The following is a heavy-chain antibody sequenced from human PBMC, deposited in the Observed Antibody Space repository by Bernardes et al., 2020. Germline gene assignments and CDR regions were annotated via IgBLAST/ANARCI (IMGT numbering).Heavy chain of an antibody. J-gene: IGHJ6*02. CDR3: ATDLDYSNHRTKYYYYGMDV. Sequence: ASVKVSCKVSGYTLTELSMHWVRQAPGKGLEWMGGFDPEDGETIYAQKFQGRVTMTEDTSTDTAYMELSSLRSEDTAVYYCATDLDYSNHRTKYYYYGMDVWGQGTTVTVSS. CDR2: FDPEDGET. CDR1: GYTLTELS. V-gene: IGHV1-24*01. D-gene: IGHD4-4*01.